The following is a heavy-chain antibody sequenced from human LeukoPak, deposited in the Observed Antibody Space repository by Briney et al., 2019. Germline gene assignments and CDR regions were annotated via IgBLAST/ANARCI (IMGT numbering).Heavy chain of an antibody. CDR1: GFTFSNYW. Sequence: GGSLRLSCAASGFTFSNYWMNWVRQVPGKGLLWVSYIKTDGSLTNYADAVKGRFTISRDNAKNTLYVQMNSLRAEDTAVYYCARGDSSTTSTTFDYWGQGTLVTVSS. D-gene: IGHD6-13*01. V-gene: IGHV3-74*01. CDR3: ARGDSSTTSTTFDY. J-gene: IGHJ4*02. CDR2: IKTDGSLT.